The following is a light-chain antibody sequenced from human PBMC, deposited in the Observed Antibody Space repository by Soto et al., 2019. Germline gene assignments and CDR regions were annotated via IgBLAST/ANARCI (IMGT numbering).Light chain of an antibody. CDR1: TGAVTSDYY. CDR3: LLYPGAAQV. J-gene: IGLJ3*02. CDR2: STY. Sequence: VVTQEPSLTVSPGGTVTLTCASSTGAVTSDYYPNWLQQKPGQAPRSLIHSTYTRHFWTPARFSGSLLGGKAALTVSDVQPEDEADYYCLLYPGAAQVFGGGTKLTVL. V-gene: IGLV7-43*01.